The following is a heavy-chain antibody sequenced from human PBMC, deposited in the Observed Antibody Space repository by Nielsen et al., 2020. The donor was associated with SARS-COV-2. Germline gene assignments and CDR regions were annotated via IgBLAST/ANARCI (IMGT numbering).Heavy chain of an antibody. Sequence: KVSCKGSGYSFTSYWISWVRQMPGKGLEWMGRIDPSDSYTNYSPSFQGHVTISADKSISTAYLQWSSLKASDTAMYYCARHWGMATTTPDFDYWGQGTLVTVSS. J-gene: IGHJ4*02. CDR2: IDPSDSYT. CDR1: GYSFTSYW. CDR3: ARHWGMATTTPDFDY. D-gene: IGHD5-24*01. V-gene: IGHV5-10-1*01.